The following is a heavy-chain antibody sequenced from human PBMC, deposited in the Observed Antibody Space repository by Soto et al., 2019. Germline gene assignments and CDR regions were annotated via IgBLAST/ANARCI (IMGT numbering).Heavy chain of an antibody. CDR2: IYGGGST. J-gene: IGHJ4*02. CDR3: ATYTSLDY. CDR1: GFPVRNNY. D-gene: IGHD2-2*02. V-gene: IGHV3-53*02. Sequence: EVQLVETGGGLIQPGGPLRLSCAAAGFPVRNNYMSWVRQVPGKGLEWVSLIYGGGSTFYADSVKGRFTISRDNSKTTLFLQMNNLRAEDTAVYFCATYTSLDYWGQGTLVTVSS.